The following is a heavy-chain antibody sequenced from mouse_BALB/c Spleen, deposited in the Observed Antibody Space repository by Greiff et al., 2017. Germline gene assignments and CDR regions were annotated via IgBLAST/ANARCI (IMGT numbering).Heavy chain of an antibody. Sequence: EVKVVESGGGLVKPGGSLKLSCAASGFTFSSYAMSWVRQSPEKRLEWVAEISSGGSYTYYPDTVTGRFTISRDNAKNTLYLEMSSLRSEDTAMYYCARYYGNYRRGYWYFDVWGAGTTVTVSS. CDR1: GFTFSSYA. CDR3: ARYYGNYRRGYWYFDV. V-gene: IGHV5-9-4*01. J-gene: IGHJ1*01. CDR2: ISSGGSYT. D-gene: IGHD2-1*01.